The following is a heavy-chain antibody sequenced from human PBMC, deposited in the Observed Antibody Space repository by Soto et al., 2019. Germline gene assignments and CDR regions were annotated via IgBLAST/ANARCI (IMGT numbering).Heavy chain of an antibody. CDR2: INPSGGST. CDR3: ARIVVVPAAMARHDAFDI. CDR1: GYTFPSYY. D-gene: IGHD2-2*01. V-gene: IGHV1-46*01. J-gene: IGHJ3*02. Sequence: AAVKVSCKASGYTFPSYYMHWVRQAPGQGLEWMGIINPSGGSTSYAQKFQGRVTMTRDTSTSTVYMELSSLRSEDTAVYYCARIVVVPAAMARHDAFDIWGQGTMVTVSS.